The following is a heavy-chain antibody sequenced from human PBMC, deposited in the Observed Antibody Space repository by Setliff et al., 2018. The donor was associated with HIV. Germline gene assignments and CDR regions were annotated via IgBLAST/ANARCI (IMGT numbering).Heavy chain of an antibody. CDR2: IVPILNTG. D-gene: IGHD3-22*01. Sequence: SVKVSCKASGYTFTDYYIHWVRQAPGQGLEWMGGIVPILNTGNYAPKFQGRVTITADESTTTAYMELSSLRSEDTAVYYCARIPNHSSGFDYWGQGTPVTVSS. J-gene: IGHJ4*02. CDR1: GYTFTDYY. V-gene: IGHV1-69*13. CDR3: ARIPNHSSGFDY.